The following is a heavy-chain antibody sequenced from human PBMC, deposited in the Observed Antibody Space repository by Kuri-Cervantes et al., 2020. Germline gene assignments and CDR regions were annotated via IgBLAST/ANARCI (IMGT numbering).Heavy chain of an antibody. Sequence: ASVKVSCKASGYTFTGYYMHWVRQAPGQGLEWMGWINPNSGGTNYAQKFQGRVTMTRDTSTDTAYMELSSLSSEDTAVYYCATDGPRPGIAVAGSRENWGQGTLVTVSS. CDR2: INPNSGGT. CDR3: ATDGPRPGIAVAGSREN. D-gene: IGHD6-19*01. CDR1: GYTFTGYY. V-gene: IGHV1-2*02. J-gene: IGHJ4*02.